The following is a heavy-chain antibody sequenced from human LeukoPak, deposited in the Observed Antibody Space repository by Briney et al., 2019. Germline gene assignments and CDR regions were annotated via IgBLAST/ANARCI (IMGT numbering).Heavy chain of an antibody. CDR2: INHSGST. D-gene: IGHD3-10*01. J-gene: IGHJ5*02. Sequence: PSETLSLTCAVYGGSFSGYYWSWIRQPPGKGLEWIGEINHSGSTNYNPSLKSRVTISVDTSKNQFSLKLSSVTAADTAVYYCARPGLRDLNWFDPWGQGTLVTVSS. CDR3: ARPGLRDLNWFDP. CDR1: GGSFSGYY. V-gene: IGHV4-34*01.